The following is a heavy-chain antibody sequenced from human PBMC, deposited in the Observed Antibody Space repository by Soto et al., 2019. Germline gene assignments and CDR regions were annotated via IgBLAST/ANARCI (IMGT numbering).Heavy chain of an antibody. D-gene: IGHD3-9*01. CDR2: INPNSGGT. J-gene: IGHJ4*02. Sequence: ASVKVSCKASGYTFTGYYMHWVRQAPGQGLEWMGWINPNSGGTNYAQKFRGWVTMTRDTSISTAYMELSRLRSDDTAVYYCARGTRLVTSSGYFDYWGQGTLVTVSS. CDR1: GYTFTGYY. CDR3: ARGTRLVTSSGYFDY. V-gene: IGHV1-2*04.